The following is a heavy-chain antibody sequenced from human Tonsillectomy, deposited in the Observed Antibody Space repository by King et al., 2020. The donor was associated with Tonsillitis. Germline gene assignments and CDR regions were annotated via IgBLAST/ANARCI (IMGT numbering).Heavy chain of an antibody. J-gene: IGHJ5*01. CDR1: GFTFSSYW. CDR2: IKQDGSEK. D-gene: IGHD3-22*01. V-gene: IGHV3-7*01. Sequence: VQLVESGGGLVQPGGSLRLSCAASGFTFSSYWMSWVRQAPGKGLEWVANIKQDGSEKYYVESLKGRFTISRDNAKNSRYLQIKSLRAEDTAVSYWWRDQYYCDRSGYYYWFDSWGQGTLVTVST. CDR3: WRDQYYCDRSGYYYWFDS.